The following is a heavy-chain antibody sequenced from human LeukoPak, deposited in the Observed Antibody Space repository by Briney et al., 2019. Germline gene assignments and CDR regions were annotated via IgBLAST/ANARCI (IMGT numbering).Heavy chain of an antibody. V-gene: IGHV4-61*02. Sequence: PSETLSLTCTVSGGSISSGSNYWSWIRQSAGTGLEWIGRIYGSGITDYNPSLKSRVTMSLDTSRKQFSLRLTSVTAADTAVYYCARLKFYDSTGYSPGYYMDVWGKGTTVSVFS. CDR3: ARLKFYDSTGYSPGYYMDV. CDR1: GGSISSGSNY. J-gene: IGHJ6*03. D-gene: IGHD3-22*01. CDR2: IYGSGIT.